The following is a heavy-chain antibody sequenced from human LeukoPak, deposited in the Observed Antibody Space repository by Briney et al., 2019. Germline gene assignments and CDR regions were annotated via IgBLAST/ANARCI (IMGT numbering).Heavy chain of an antibody. V-gene: IGHV4-59*12. CDR2: IYYSGSP. Sequence: SETLSLTCTVPGGSISSYYWSWIRQPPGKGLEWIGYIYYSGSPNYNPSLKSRPSLSVDTSKNQFSLKLSSVTAADTAVYYCARPSQRMTTVTTLGAFDIWGQGTMVTVSS. J-gene: IGHJ3*02. D-gene: IGHD4-17*01. CDR3: ARPSQRMTTVTTLGAFDI. CDR1: GGSISSYY.